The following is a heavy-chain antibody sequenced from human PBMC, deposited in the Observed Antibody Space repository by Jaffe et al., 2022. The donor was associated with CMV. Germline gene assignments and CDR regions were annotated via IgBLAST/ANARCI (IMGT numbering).Heavy chain of an antibody. CDR1: GYTFTSYY. CDR2: INPSGGST. V-gene: IGHV1-46*01. J-gene: IGHJ4*02. Sequence: QVQLVQSGAEVKKPGASVKVSCKASGYTFTSYYMHWVRQAPGQGLEWMGIINPSGGSTSYAQKFQGRVTMTRDTSTSTVYMELSSLRSEDTAVYYCARGGEEADDYGSGSYGLFDYWGQGTLVTVSS. D-gene: IGHD3-10*01. CDR3: ARGGEEADDYGSGSYGLFDY.